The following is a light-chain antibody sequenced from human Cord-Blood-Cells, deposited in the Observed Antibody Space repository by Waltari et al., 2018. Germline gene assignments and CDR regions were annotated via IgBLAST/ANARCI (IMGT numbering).Light chain of an antibody. CDR2: GAS. CDR3: QQYGSSALT. CDR1: QSVRSSY. V-gene: IGKV3-20*01. Sequence: EIVLTQSPGTLSLSPGERATLSCRASQSVRSSYLAWYQQKPGQAPRLLISGASSRATGVPDRFSGSGSGTDFTLTISRLEPEDFAVYYCQQYGSSALTFGGGTKVEIK. J-gene: IGKJ4*01.